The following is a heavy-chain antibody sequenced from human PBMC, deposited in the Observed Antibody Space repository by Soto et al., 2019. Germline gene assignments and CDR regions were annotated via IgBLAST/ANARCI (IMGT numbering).Heavy chain of an antibody. CDR3: ARGDREDTAVVIGVRPGAYGVDV. J-gene: IGHJ6*02. D-gene: IGHD2-15*01. CDR1: GFTFSNYA. CDR2: ISYNGGNR. V-gene: IGHV3-30*04. Sequence: QVQLVESGGGVVQPGRSLRLSCAASGFTFSNYAMHWVRQAPGKGLECVAVISYNGGNRFYRDYVKGRFTISRDNSKNTVHLQRDSLRYEDAAVYYCARGDREDTAVVIGVRPGAYGVDVWGQGTTVTVSS.